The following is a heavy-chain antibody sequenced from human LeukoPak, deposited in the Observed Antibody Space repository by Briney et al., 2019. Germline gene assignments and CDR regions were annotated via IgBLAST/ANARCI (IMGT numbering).Heavy chain of an antibody. CDR3: ARDRGWRSSGYYLYYFDF. D-gene: IGHD3-22*01. V-gene: IGHV3-7*01. CDR2: IKGDGSEK. CDR1: GFTLSGYF. J-gene: IGHJ4*02. Sequence: GGSLRLSCAASGFTLSGYFMSWVRQAPGEGLEWVASIKGDGSEKNYVDSVKGRFTISRDNAKNSLYLQMNSLRAEDTAVYYCARDRGWRSSGYYLYYFDFWGQGTLVTVSS.